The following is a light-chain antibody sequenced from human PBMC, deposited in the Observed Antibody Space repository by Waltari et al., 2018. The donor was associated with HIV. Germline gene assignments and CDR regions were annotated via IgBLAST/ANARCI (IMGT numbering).Light chain of an antibody. CDR3: QSYDNGLSGWV. Sequence: QSALTPPPSVSRPPGQTTTISCPGTTSNIGPGDVVTCYQQHPGTAPKLLIYTDTNRPSGVPNRFSGSRSGTSASLAITGLQAEDEADYHCQSYDNGLSGWVFGGGTKVSV. V-gene: IGLV1-40*01. CDR1: TSNIGPGDV. J-gene: IGLJ3*02. CDR2: TDT.